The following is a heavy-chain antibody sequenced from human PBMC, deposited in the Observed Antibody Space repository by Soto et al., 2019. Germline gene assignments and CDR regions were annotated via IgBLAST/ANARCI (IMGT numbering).Heavy chain of an antibody. CDR2: FFAGGDT. J-gene: IGHJ4*02. CDR3: ARGDCDC. CDR1: GITVTTEY. V-gene: IGHV3-53*01. D-gene: IGHD2-21*02. Sequence: EVQLVDSGGGLIQPGGSLKLSWAASGITVTTEYMSWVRQAPGKGLEWVSIFFAGGDTYYADSVKGRFTISRDNPTNTLYLQMNSLRADETDVYFCARGDCDCWGQGTLVTVSS.